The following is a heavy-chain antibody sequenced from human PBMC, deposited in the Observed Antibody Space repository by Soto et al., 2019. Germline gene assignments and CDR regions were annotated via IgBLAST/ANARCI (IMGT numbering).Heavy chain of an antibody. D-gene: IGHD5-18*01. J-gene: IGHJ4*02. V-gene: IGHV3-48*01. CDR2: ISSSSNTI. CDR1: GFTFSSYS. CDR3: ARGGYRNFDY. Sequence: EVQLVESGGGLVQPGGSLRLSCAASGFTFSSYSMNWVRQAPGKGLEWISYISSSSNTIYHADSMKGRFTISRDNARNSLYLQMNGLRAEDTAVYYCARGGYRNFDYWGQGTLVTVSS.